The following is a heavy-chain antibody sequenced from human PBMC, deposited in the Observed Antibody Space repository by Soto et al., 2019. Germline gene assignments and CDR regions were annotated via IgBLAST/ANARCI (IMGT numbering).Heavy chain of an antibody. J-gene: IGHJ2*01. Sequence: QLQLQESGPGLVKPSETLSLTCTVSGGSISSSSYYWGWIRQPPGKGLEWIGSIYYSGSTYYNPSPNSRVTISVDTSKNQSSLKLSSVTAADTAVYYCARHDVGYCSGGSCYSDWYFDLWGRGTLVTVSS. V-gene: IGHV4-39*01. D-gene: IGHD2-15*01. CDR1: GGSISSSSYY. CDR3: ARHDVGYCSGGSCYSDWYFDL. CDR2: IYYSGST.